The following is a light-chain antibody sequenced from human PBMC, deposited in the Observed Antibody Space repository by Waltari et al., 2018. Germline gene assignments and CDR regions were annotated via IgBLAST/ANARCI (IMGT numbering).Light chain of an antibody. CDR1: SSDIDTSEY. Sequence: QSALTQPASVSGSPGQSITISCTGSSSDIDTSEYVSWYQPHSDRAPTLLLYDVINRPSGVSYRVSGSKSSNTASLASSGPHPDDEADYFCGSFRSQSSWVFGPGTKVTV. V-gene: IGLV2-14*03. J-gene: IGLJ3*02. CDR2: DVI. CDR3: GSFRSQSSWV.